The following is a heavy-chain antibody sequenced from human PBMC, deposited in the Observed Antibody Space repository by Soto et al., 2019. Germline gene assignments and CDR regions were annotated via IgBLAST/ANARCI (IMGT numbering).Heavy chain of an antibody. CDR2: ISSSGSTV. CDR3: ANSGNYYMGY. CDR1: GFTFSSYN. J-gene: IGHJ4*02. Sequence: EVQLVESGGGLVQPGRSLRLSCAVSGFTFSSYNMNWVRQAPGKGLEWVSYISSSGSTVYYADSVKGRFSISRDNAKNSLYLQMNSLRDEDTAVYYCANSGNYYMGYWGQGTLVTVSS. V-gene: IGHV3-48*02. D-gene: IGHD5-12*01.